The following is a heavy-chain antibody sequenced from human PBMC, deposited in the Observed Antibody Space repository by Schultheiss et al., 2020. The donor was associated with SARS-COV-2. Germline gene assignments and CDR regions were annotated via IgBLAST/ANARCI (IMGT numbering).Heavy chain of an antibody. Sequence: GGSLRLSCAASGFTFSSYWMSWVRQVPGKGLEWVANIRQDGIEKYHVDSVKGRFTVSRDNANNSLYLQMNSLRVEDTAVYYCARGRLARAPYYYYYAMDVWGQGTTVTVSS. V-gene: IGHV3-7*01. J-gene: IGHJ6*02. CDR3: ARGRLARAPYYYYYAMDV. D-gene: IGHD2-21*01. CDR1: GFTFSSYW. CDR2: IRQDGIEK.